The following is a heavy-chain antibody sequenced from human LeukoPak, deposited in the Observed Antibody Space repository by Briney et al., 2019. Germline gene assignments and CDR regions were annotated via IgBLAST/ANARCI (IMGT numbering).Heavy chain of an antibody. Sequence: GGSLRLSCAASGFTFSNYAMTWVRQAPGKGLEWVSAISDSSRGTYYADSVKGRFTISRDTPKNTLYLQMNSLRAEDTALYYCARVDTVMAYYFDLWGQGTLVTVSS. CDR1: GFTFSNYA. V-gene: IGHV3-23*01. J-gene: IGHJ4*02. CDR3: ARVDTVMAYYFDL. D-gene: IGHD5-18*01. CDR2: ISDSSRGT.